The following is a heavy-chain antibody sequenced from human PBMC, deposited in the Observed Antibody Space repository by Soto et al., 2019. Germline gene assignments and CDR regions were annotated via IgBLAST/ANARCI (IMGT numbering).Heavy chain of an antibody. Sequence: QVQLVQSGAEVKKPGSSVKVSCKASGGTFSSYAISWVRPAPGQGLEWMGGIIPIFGTADYAQKFQGRVTLTADESTSTDYVELSSLRSEDTAVYYCAKTPENYYYGMDVWGQGTTVTVSS. J-gene: IGHJ6*02. V-gene: IGHV1-69*12. CDR2: IIPIFGTA. CDR1: GGTFSSYA. CDR3: AKTPENYYYGMDV.